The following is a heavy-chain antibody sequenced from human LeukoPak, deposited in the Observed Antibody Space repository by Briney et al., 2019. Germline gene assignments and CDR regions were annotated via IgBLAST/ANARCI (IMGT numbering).Heavy chain of an antibody. D-gene: IGHD3-16*01. J-gene: IGHJ4*02. Sequence: PSETLSLTCTVSGGSISSYYWSWIRQPPGKGLEWIGEINHSGSTNYNPSLKSRVTISVDTSKNQFSLKLSSVTAADTAVYYCARGISGILGVRRYYFDYWGQGTLVTVSS. V-gene: IGHV4-34*01. CDR1: GGSISSYY. CDR2: INHSGST. CDR3: ARGISGILGVRRYYFDY.